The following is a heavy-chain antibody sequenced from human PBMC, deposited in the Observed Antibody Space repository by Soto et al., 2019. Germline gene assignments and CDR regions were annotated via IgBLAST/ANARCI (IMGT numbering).Heavy chain of an antibody. D-gene: IGHD6-13*01. CDR1: GGSISSYY. Sequence: SETLSLTCTVSGGSISSYYWSWIRQPPGKGLEWIGYIYYSGSTNYNPSLKSRVTISVDTSKNQFSLKLSSVTAADTAVYYCARAKAAAGKAYYGMDVWGQGTTVTVSS. V-gene: IGHV4-59*01. J-gene: IGHJ6*02. CDR2: IYYSGST. CDR3: ARAKAAAGKAYYGMDV.